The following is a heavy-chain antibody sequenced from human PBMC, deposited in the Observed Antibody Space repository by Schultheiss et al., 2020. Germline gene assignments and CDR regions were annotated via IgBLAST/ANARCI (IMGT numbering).Heavy chain of an antibody. D-gene: IGHD3-10*01. CDR2: ISWNSGSI. J-gene: IGHJ6*02. Sequence: GGSLRLSCAASGFTFDDYAMHWVRQAPGKGLEWVSGISWNSGSIGYADSVKGRFTISRDNAKNSLYLQMNSLRAEDTALYYCAKDISYGSGSYYIPPLYYYYGMDVWGPGATVTVSS. CDR1: GFTFDDYA. CDR3: AKDISYGSGSYYIPPLYYYYGMDV. V-gene: IGHV3-9*01.